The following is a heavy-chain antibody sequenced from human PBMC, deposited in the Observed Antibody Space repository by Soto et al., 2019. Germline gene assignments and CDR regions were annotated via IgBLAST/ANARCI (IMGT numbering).Heavy chain of an antibody. V-gene: IGHV2-5*02. CDR1: GFSLSTSGVG. J-gene: IGHJ5*02. D-gene: IGHD3-10*01. CDR2: IYWDDDK. Sequence: QITLKESGPTLVKPTQTLTLTCTFSGFSLSTSGVGVGWIRQPPGKALEWLALIYWDDDKRYSPSLKSRLTITQDTSKNQVVLTMTHMDPVDTSTYYCAHEDFRRGRNWFDPWGQGTLVTVSS. CDR3: AHEDFRRGRNWFDP.